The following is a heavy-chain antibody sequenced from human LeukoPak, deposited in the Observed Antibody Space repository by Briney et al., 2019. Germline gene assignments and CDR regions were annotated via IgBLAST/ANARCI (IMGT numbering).Heavy chain of an antibody. D-gene: IGHD6-13*01. CDR1: GFTVSSKY. CDR3: AREGVAGNWFDP. V-gene: IGHV3-66*01. CDR2: IYSGGGT. J-gene: IGHJ5*02. Sequence: GGSLRLSCAASGFTVSSKYMSWVRQAPGKGLEWVSVIYSGGGTYYADSVEGRFTISRDNSKNTLYLQMNSLRAEDTAVYYCAREGVAGNWFDPWGQGTLVTVSS.